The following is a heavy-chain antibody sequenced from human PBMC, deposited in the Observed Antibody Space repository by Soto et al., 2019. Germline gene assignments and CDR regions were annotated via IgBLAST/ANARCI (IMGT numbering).Heavy chain of an antibody. J-gene: IGHJ6*02. Sequence: SGPNAGEPTQTLTLTCTFSGFSLSTSGVGVGWIRQPPGKALEWLALIYWNDDKRYSPSLKSRLTITKDTSKNQVVLTMTNMDPVDTATYYCAHSRMVPYPYYGMDVWGQGTTVTVSS. CDR3: AHSRMVPYPYYGMDV. D-gene: IGHD2-15*01. CDR2: IYWNDDK. V-gene: IGHV2-5*01. CDR1: GFSLSTSGVG.